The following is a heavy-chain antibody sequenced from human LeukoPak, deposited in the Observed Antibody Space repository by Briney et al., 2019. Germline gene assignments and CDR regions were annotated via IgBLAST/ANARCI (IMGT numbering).Heavy chain of an antibody. J-gene: IGHJ3*02. Sequence: GGSLRLSCAASGFTFSSYWMHWVRQAPGKGLVWVSRINSDGSSTSYADSVKGRFTISRDNAKNTLSLQMNSLRAEDTAVYYCARGGRYFDWLPGLDAFDIWGQGTMVTVSS. CDR3: ARGGRYFDWLPGLDAFDI. D-gene: IGHD3-9*01. CDR2: INSDGSST. CDR1: GFTFSSYW. V-gene: IGHV3-74*01.